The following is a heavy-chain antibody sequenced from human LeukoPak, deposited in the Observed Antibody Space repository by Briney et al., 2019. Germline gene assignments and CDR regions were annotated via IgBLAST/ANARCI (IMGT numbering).Heavy chain of an antibody. CDR3: ARVGNYGDSDRGVYYFDY. Sequence: PSETLSLTCAVYGGSFSGYYWSWIRQPPGKGLEWIGEISHSGSTSYNPSLKSRVTISVDTSKNQFSLKLSSVTAADTAVYYCARVGNYGDSDRGVYYFDYWGQGTLVTVSS. J-gene: IGHJ4*02. CDR1: GGSFSGYY. V-gene: IGHV4-34*01. D-gene: IGHD4-17*01. CDR2: ISHSGST.